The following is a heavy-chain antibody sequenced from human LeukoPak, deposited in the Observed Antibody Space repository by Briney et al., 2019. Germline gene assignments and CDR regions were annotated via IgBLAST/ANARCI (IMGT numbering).Heavy chain of an antibody. CDR1: GYTFTSYG. V-gene: IGHV1-18*01. D-gene: IGHD4-11*01. Sequence: ASVKVSCKASGYTFTSYGISWVRQAPGQGLEWMGWICAYNGSTNYAQKLQGRVNMTTGTSTSTACMELRSLRSDDTAVYYCATCNYLYYFDYWGQGTLVTVHS. CDR3: ATCNYLYYFDY. J-gene: IGHJ4*02. CDR2: ICAYNGST.